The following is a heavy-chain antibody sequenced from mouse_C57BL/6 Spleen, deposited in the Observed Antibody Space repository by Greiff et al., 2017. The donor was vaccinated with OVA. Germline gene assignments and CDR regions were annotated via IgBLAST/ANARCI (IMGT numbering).Heavy chain of an antibody. CDR1: GYTFPSSW. CDR2: INPSSGYT. V-gene: IGHV1-7*01. Sequence: VQVVESGAELAKPGASVKLSCKASGYTFPSSWMHWVKQRPGQGLEWIGYINPSSGYTKYNQKFKDKATLTADKSSSTAYMQLSSLTYEDSAVYYCARLTTVVEGYAMDYWGQGTSVTVSS. J-gene: IGHJ4*01. CDR3: ARLTTVVEGYAMDY. D-gene: IGHD1-1*01.